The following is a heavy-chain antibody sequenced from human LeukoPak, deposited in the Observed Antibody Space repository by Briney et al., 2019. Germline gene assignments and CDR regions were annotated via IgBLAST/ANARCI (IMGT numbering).Heavy chain of an antibody. CDR3: AGGRGTSSMHARSSRLDY. D-gene: IGHD6-6*01. V-gene: IGHV3-74*01. Sequence: GGYLRLYCAASGFTFSSNRMHWVRQAQGKGLVWVSSIDIDGSSTTYADSVKGRFTISRDNAKNTMSLQMNSLRVEDTAVYYCAGGRGTSSMHARSSRLDYWGQGTLVTVSS. J-gene: IGHJ4*02. CDR2: IDIDGSST. CDR1: GFTFSSNR.